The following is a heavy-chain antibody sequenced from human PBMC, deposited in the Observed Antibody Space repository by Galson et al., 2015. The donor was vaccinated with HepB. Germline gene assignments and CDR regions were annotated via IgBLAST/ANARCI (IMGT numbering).Heavy chain of an antibody. D-gene: IGHD1-26*01. CDR2: INSGDGYT. CDR3: ARGSYSGSPSGHSGMDD. Sequence: SVKVSCKASGYTFTNFAIHWVRQAPGQSLECMGWINSGDGYTKYSQKFQGRVTITRDTSANTAYMELSSLRSEDTAVYYCARGSYSGSPSGHSGMDDWGQGTTVTVSS. V-gene: IGHV1-3*01. CDR1: GYTFTNFA. J-gene: IGHJ6*02.